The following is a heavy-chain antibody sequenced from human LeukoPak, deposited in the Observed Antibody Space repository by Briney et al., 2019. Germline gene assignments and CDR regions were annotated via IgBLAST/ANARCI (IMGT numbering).Heavy chain of an antibody. CDR1: GFTFRSYA. CDR2: MSASDAGT. Sequence: GGSLRLSCAAAGFTFRSYAMNWVRQGPGEGLEWVSTMSASDAGTYYADSVKGRFTISRDNSKNTLYLQMNSLRVEDTAVYYCAKGSAVADIYFDYWGQGTLVTVSS. V-gene: IGHV3-23*01. J-gene: IGHJ4*02. CDR3: AKGSAVADIYFDY. D-gene: IGHD6-19*01.